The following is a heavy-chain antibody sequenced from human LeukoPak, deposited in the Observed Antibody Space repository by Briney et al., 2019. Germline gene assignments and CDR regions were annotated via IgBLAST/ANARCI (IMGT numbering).Heavy chain of an antibody. Sequence: SETLSLTCAVSGGSISSSSYYWGWIRQPPGKGLEWIGTIYYSGSTYYNPSLKSRVTISADTSKNQFSLKLSSVAAADTAVYYCARIAYGSGAYYFDYWGQGTLVTVSS. CDR3: ARIAYGSGAYYFDY. D-gene: IGHD3-10*01. V-gene: IGHV4-39*01. CDR1: GGSISSSSYY. J-gene: IGHJ4*02. CDR2: IYYSGST.